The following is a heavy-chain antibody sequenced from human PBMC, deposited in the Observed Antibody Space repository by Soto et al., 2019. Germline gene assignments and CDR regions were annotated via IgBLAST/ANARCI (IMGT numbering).Heavy chain of an antibody. V-gene: IGHV3-21*01. D-gene: IGHD1-26*01. Sequence: GGSLRLSCAASGFTFSSYSMNWVRQAPGRGLEWVSSISSSSSYIYYADSVKGRFTISRDNAKNSLYLQMNSLRAEDTAVYYCARDHTRLGAYGMDVWGQGTTVTVSS. CDR2: ISSSSSYI. CDR1: GFTFSSYS. J-gene: IGHJ6*02. CDR3: ARDHTRLGAYGMDV.